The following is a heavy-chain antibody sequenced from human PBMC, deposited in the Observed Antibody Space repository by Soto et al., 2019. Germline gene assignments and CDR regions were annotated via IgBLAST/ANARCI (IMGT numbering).Heavy chain of an antibody. V-gene: IGHV1-18*01. CDR1: GYSFTTYG. CDR2: ISVYNGDT. CDR3: ARDRRDSVADRRYFDV. Sequence: QVQLVQSGAEVMKPGASVRVSCKASGYSFTTYGISWVRQAPGQGLEYMGWISVYNGDTNYAQKLQGRVTMTTDTSTSTAYMELRSLRSDDTAIYYCARDRRDSVADRRYFDVWGQGTMVTVSS. J-gene: IGHJ3*01. D-gene: IGHD1-26*01.